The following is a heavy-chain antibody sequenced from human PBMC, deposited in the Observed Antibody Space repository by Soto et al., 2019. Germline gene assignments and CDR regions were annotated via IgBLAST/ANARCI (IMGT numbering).Heavy chain of an antibody. V-gene: IGHV3-21*01. CDR2: ISSSGAYI. J-gene: IGHJ3*01. D-gene: IGHD1-26*01. CDR1: GFTFSSYS. Sequence: GGSLRLSCAASGFTFSSYSMNWVRQAQGKGLEWVSSISSSGAYIYYADSVKGRFTISRDNAKNSLYLQMNSLRAEDTAVYYCARDREGVGAGLFWGQGTMVTVSS. CDR3: ARDREGVGAGLF.